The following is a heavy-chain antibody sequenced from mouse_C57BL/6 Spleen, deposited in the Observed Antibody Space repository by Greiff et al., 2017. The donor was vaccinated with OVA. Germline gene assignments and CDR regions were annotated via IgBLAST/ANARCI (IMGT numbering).Heavy chain of an antibody. D-gene: IGHD1-1*01. V-gene: IGHV1-26*01. Sequence: EVQLQQSGPELVKPGASVKISCKASGYTFTDYYMNWVKQSHGKSLEWIGDINPNNGGTSYNQKFKGKATLTVDKSSSTAYMELRSLTSEESAVYYGAKGDYYGSRVYAMDYWGQGTSVTVSS. CDR3: AKGDYYGSRVYAMDY. CDR1: GYTFTDYY. J-gene: IGHJ4*01. CDR2: INPNNGGT.